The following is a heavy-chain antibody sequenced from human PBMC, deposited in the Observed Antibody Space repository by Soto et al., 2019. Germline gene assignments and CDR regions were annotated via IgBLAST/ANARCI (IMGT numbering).Heavy chain of an antibody. CDR2: IIPLFDST. V-gene: IGHV1-69*06. Sequence: VPLVQPGAEGKRPGSSARASCKPPGAPSNTLPINWCRQAPGQGLEWVGAIIPLFDSTNYAQKFQDRVTITADKSMDTAYLELNNLRSDDTAVYYCTTRDQGRFDHWGQGTPLTVSS. J-gene: IGHJ4*02. CDR3: TTRDQGRFDH. CDR1: GAPSNTLP.